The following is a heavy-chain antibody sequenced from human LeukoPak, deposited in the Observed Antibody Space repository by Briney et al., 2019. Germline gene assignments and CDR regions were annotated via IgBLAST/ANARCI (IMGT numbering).Heavy chain of an antibody. CDR2: IYNTGDYT. CDR1: GFSFINYA. Sequence: PGGSPRLSCAASGFSFINYAMNWVRQAPGKGPEWVADIYNTGDYTYYADSVKGRFTISRDNSKNTLYLQMNSLRDGDTALYYCAKSGARWSHFDYWGQGVLVTVSS. V-gene: IGHV3-23*01. D-gene: IGHD3-3*01. CDR3: AKSGARWSHFDY. J-gene: IGHJ4*02.